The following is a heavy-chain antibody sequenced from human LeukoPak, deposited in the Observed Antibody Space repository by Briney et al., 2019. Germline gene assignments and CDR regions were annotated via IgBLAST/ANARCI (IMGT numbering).Heavy chain of an antibody. CDR2: INAGNGNT. D-gene: IGHD6-13*01. J-gene: IGHJ6*04. V-gene: IGHV1-3*01. CDR3: ARDGLPSYSSSWYDDYYYYYGMDV. CDR1: GYTFTSYA. Sequence: ASVKVSCKASGYTFTSYAMHWVRQAPGQRLEWMGWINAGNGNTKYSQKFQGRVTITRDISASTAYMELSSLRSEDTAVYYCARDGLPSYSSSWYDDYYYYYGMDVWGKGTTVTVSS.